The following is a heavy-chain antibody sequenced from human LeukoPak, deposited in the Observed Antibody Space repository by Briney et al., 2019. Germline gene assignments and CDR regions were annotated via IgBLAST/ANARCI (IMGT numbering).Heavy chain of an antibody. D-gene: IGHD3-9*01. Sequence: GASVKVSCKASGGTFSSYAISWVRQAPGQGPEWMGGIIPIFGTANYAQKFQGRVTITADESTSTAYMELSSLRSEDTAVYYCARHAPPDNYFDYWGQGTLVTVSS. CDR1: GGTFSSYA. CDR2: IIPIFGTA. CDR3: ARHAPPDNYFDY. J-gene: IGHJ4*02. V-gene: IGHV1-69*01.